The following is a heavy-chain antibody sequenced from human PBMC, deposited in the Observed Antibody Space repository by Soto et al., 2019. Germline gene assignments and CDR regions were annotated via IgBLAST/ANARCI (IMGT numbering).Heavy chain of an antibody. V-gene: IGHV3-30-3*01. CDR3: ARGGGFCGADCYKGGIDY. J-gene: IGHJ4*02. Sequence: PXVSLRLSGAASGFTFSPYTMHWVRQTPGKGLEWVAVISYDGSDKYYADSVRGRFTISRDNSKNTLFLQMNSLRVEDTALYYCARGGGFCGADCYKGGIDYWGQGALVTVSS. CDR1: GFTFSPYT. D-gene: IGHD2-21*02. CDR2: ISYDGSDK.